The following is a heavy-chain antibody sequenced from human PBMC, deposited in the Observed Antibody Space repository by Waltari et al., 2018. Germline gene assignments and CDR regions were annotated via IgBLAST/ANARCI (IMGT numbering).Heavy chain of an antibody. D-gene: IGHD3-3*01. J-gene: IGHJ4*02. CDR2: INDGNGNT. V-gene: IGHV1-3*01. CDR1: GYTFTSYA. Sequence: QVQLVQSGAEVKKPGASVKVSCKASGYTFTSYAMHWVRQAPGQRLEWMGWINDGNGNTKYSQKCQGRVTITRDTSASTDYMELSSLRSEDTAVYYCARVSLEWLSLYYFDYWGQGTLVTVSS. CDR3: ARVSLEWLSLYYFDY.